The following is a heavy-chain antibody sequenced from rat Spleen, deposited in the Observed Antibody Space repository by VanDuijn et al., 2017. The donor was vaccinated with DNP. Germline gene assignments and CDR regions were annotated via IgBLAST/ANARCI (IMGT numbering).Heavy chain of an antibody. Sequence: EVQLVESGGGLVQPGRSLKLSCLASGFTFSNYGMNWIRQAPGKGLEGVASISSSCSYIYFADTVKGRFTISRENAKNTLYLQMTSLRSEDTALYYCARGNNYYAMDAWGQGTSVTVSS. J-gene: IGHJ4*01. CDR2: ISSSCSY. V-gene: IGHV5-34*01. D-gene: IGHD1-10*01. CDR3: ARGNNYYAMDA. CDR1: GFTFSNYG.